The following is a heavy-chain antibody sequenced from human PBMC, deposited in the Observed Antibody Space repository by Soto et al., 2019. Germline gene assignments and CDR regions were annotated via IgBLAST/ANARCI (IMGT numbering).Heavy chain of an antibody. V-gene: IGHV3-30*18. J-gene: IGHJ6*02. Sequence: QVQLVESGGGVVQPGRSLRLSCAASGFTFSSYGMHWVRQAPGKGLEWVAVISYDGSNKYYADSVKGRFTISGDNSKNTLYLQMNSLRAEDTAVYYCAKVLGYSYGAYGMDVWGQGTTVTVSS. CDR2: ISYDGSNK. CDR1: GFTFSSYG. D-gene: IGHD5-18*01. CDR3: AKVLGYSYGAYGMDV.